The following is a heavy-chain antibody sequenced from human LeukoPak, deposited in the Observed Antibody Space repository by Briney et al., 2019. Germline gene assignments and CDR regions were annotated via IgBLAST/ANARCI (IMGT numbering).Heavy chain of an antibody. CDR3: SRSRRVLCTGACYSFDY. Sequence: QPGGSLRLSCSSSGFTFCDFGMSWFRQAPGKGPEWVGFIRSKVYGGATEYAASVKGRFIISRDDSKSIAYLQMNSLETEDTAVYYCSRSRRVLCTGACYSFDYWGQGTLVTVSS. CDR2: IRSKVYGGAT. CDR1: GFTFCDFG. J-gene: IGHJ4*02. D-gene: IGHD2-8*02. V-gene: IGHV3-49*03.